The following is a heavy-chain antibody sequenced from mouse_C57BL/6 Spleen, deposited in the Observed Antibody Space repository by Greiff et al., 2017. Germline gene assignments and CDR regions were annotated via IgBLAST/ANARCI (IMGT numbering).Heavy chain of an antibody. V-gene: IGHV5-16*01. CDR1: GFTFSDYY. D-gene: IGHD2-12*01. J-gene: IGHJ1*03. Sequence: EVNLVESEGGLVQPGSSMKLSCTASGFTFSDYYMAWVRQVPEKGLEWVSNINYDGSSTYYLDSLKSRFIISRDNAKNILYLQMSSLKSEDTATYYCARGGAYYSPHWYFDVWGTGTTVTVSS. CDR3: ARGGAYYSPHWYFDV. CDR2: INYDGSST.